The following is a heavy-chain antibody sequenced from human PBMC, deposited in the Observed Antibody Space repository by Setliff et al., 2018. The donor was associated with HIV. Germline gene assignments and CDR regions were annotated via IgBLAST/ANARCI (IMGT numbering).Heavy chain of an antibody. D-gene: IGHD3-16*02. V-gene: IGHV4-4*09. CDR1: GGSISTYY. CDR2: ISTFRGT. Sequence: SETLSLTCTVSGGSISTYYWSWIRQPPGKGLEWIGDISTFRGTNYSPTLQSRVTISMYTSKNQLSLNLSSATAADTAVYYCERGTFGGVIAQYYFDYWGQGTLVTVSS. CDR3: ERGTFGGVIAQYYFDY. J-gene: IGHJ4*02.